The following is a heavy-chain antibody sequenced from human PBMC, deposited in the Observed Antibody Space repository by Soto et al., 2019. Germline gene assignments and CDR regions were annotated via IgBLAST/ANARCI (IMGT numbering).Heavy chain of an antibody. Sequence: GASVKLSCKASGDTFTSYDINWVRQATGQGLEWMGWMNPNSGNTGYAQKFQGRVTMTRNTSISTAYMELSSLRSEDTAVYYCARYGVAAAGFDYWGQGTLVTVSS. J-gene: IGHJ4*02. CDR3: ARYGVAAAGFDY. V-gene: IGHV1-8*01. CDR2: MNPNSGNT. D-gene: IGHD6-13*01. CDR1: GDTFTSYD.